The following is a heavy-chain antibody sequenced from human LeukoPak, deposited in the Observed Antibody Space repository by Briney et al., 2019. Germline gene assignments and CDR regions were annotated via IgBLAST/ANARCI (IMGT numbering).Heavy chain of an antibody. Sequence: SETLSLTCAVYGGSFSGYYWSWIRQSPGKGLEWIGEINHSGSTNYNPSLKSRVTISVDTSKNQFSLKLSSVTAADTAVYYCARYGRYYYDSSGYYRNKAAFDYWGQGTLVTVSS. CDR1: GGSFSGYY. V-gene: IGHV4-34*01. D-gene: IGHD3-22*01. J-gene: IGHJ4*02. CDR2: INHSGST. CDR3: ARYGRYYYDSSGYYRNKAAFDY.